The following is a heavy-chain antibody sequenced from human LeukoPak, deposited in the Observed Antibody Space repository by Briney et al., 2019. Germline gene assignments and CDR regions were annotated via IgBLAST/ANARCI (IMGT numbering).Heavy chain of an antibody. V-gene: IGHV1-18*01. CDR3: ARDRDRSGSQSY. CDR1: GYTFTSYG. D-gene: IGHD1-26*01. Sequence: ASVKVSCKASGYTFTSYGISWVLQAPGQGLEWMGWISANNGNTKYNTKYAQNLQGRVTMTTDISTSTAYMELRSLRSDDTAVYYCARDRDRSGSQSYWGQGTLVTVSS. CDR2: ISANNGNTKYNT. J-gene: IGHJ4*02.